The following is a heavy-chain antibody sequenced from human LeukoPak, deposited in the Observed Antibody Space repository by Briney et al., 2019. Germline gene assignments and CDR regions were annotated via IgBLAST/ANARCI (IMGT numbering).Heavy chain of an antibody. V-gene: IGHV3-74*01. J-gene: IGHJ4*02. CDR3: ARIRRQGPSDY. CDR1: GFTLSSYW. Sequence: PGGSLRLSCAASGFTLSSYWMHWVRHAPGKGLVWVSRINSDGSSTSYADSVKGRFTISRDNAKNTLYLQMNSLRAEDTAVYYCARIRRQGPSDYWGQGTLVTVSS. CDR2: INSDGSST.